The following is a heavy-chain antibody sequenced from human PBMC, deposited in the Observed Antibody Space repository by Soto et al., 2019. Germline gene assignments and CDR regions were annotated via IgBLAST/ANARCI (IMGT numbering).Heavy chain of an antibody. Sequence: SETLSLNCAVYGGSLSGYYWSWIRQHPGKGLEWIGYIYYSGSTYYNPSLKSRVTISVDTSKNQFSLKLSSVTAADTAVYYCARTFGGAPPFDYWGQGTLVTVSS. CDR2: IYYSGST. CDR3: ARTFGGAPPFDY. D-gene: IGHD3-16*01. J-gene: IGHJ4*02. CDR1: GGSLSGYY. V-gene: IGHV4-31*11.